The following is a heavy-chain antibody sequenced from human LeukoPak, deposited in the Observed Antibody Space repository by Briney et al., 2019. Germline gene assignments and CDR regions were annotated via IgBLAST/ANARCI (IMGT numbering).Heavy chain of an antibody. CDR1: GYTFTSYG. Sequence: ASVKVSCKASGYTFTSYGVSWVRQAPGQGLEWMGWISAYNGNTNYAQELQGRVTMTTDTSTSTAYMELRSLRSDDTAVYYCARDKRSYYDILTGYSTFDYWGQGTLVTVSS. CDR3: ARDKRSYYDILTGYSTFDY. J-gene: IGHJ4*02. D-gene: IGHD3-9*01. V-gene: IGHV1-18*04. CDR2: ISAYNGNT.